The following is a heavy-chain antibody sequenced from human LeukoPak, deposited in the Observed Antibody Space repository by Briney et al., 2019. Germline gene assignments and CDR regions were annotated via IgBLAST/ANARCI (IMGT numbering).Heavy chain of an antibody. J-gene: IGHJ4*02. Sequence: ASVKVSCKASGYTFTGYYMHWVRQAPGQGLEWMGWIDPNSGGTNYAQKFQGRVTMTRDTSISTAYMELSRLRSDDTAVYYCARVGSVDYYDSSGYYFGYWGQGTLVTVSS. CDR3: ARVGSVDYYDSSGYYFGY. D-gene: IGHD3-22*01. CDR1: GYTFTGYY. CDR2: IDPNSGGT. V-gene: IGHV1-2*02.